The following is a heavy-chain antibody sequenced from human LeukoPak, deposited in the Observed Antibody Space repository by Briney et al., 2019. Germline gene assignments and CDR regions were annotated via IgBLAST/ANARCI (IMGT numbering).Heavy chain of an antibody. J-gene: IGHJ4*02. Sequence: SVKVSCKASGYTFTSYAISWVRQAPGQGLEWMGGIIPIFGTANYAQKFQGRVTITTDESTSTAYMELSSLRSEDTAVYYCARDLYYYGSGSYSYFDYWGQGTLVTVSS. D-gene: IGHD3-10*01. CDR1: GYTFTSYA. CDR3: ARDLYYYGSGSYSYFDY. CDR2: IIPIFGTA. V-gene: IGHV1-69*05.